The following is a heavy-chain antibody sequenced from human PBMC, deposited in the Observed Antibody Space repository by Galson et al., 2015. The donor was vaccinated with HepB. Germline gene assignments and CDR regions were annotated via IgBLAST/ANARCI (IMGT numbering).Heavy chain of an antibody. CDR2: IYPGDSDT. V-gene: IGHV5-51*03. D-gene: IGHD6-13*01. Sequence: SVAEVNKPGESLKISCKGSGYSFTSYWIGWVRQMPGKGLEWMGIIYPGDSDTRYSPSFQGHVTISADKSISTAYLQWSSLKASDTAMYYCAREGQQLVNVYYGMDVWGQGTTVTVSS. J-gene: IGHJ6*02. CDR3: AREGQQLVNVYYGMDV. CDR1: GYSFTSYW.